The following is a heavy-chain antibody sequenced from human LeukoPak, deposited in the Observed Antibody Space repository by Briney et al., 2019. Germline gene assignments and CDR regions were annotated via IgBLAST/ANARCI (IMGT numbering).Heavy chain of an antibody. CDR2: INPNSGGT. CDR1: GYTFTGYY. Sequence: ASVKVSCKASGYTFTGYYIHWVRQAPGQGLEWMGWINPNSGGTNYAQKFQGRVTMTGDTSISTAYMELSRLRSDDTAVYYCARGAYYYDSSGYLPDYWGQGTLVTVSS. D-gene: IGHD3-22*01. CDR3: ARGAYYYDSSGYLPDY. V-gene: IGHV1-2*02. J-gene: IGHJ4*02.